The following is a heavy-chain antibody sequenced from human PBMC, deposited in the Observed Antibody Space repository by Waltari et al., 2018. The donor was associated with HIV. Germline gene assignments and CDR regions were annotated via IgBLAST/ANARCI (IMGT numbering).Heavy chain of an antibody. V-gene: IGHV1-46*01. CDR2: INPSGGST. D-gene: IGHD3-22*01. CDR1: GYTFTSYY. J-gene: IGHJ2*01. Sequence: QVQLVQSGAEVKKPGASVKVSCKASGYTFTSYYMHWVRQAPGQGLEWMGIINPSGGSTSYAQKFQGRVTMTRDTSTSTVYMELSSLRSEDTAVYYCARVVAGYYDSSGYYGNWYFDLWGRGTLVTVSS. CDR3: ARVVAGYYDSSGYYGNWYFDL.